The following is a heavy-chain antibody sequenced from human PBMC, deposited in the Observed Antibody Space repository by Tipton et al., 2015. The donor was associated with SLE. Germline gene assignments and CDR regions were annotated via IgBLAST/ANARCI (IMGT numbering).Heavy chain of an antibody. J-gene: IGHJ4*02. V-gene: IGHV3-23*03. Sequence: SLRLSCEASGFTFSAYAMSWVRQPPGKGLEWVSVIYSGDGGTYYADSVKGRFTISRDDSKNTLYLRMNSLRAEDTAVYYCARGFHYDFWSTYSNDKGPRTYYFDYWGQGRLVTVSS. CDR2: IYSGDGGT. D-gene: IGHD3-3*01. CDR3: ARGFHYDFWSTYSNDKGPRTYYFDY. CDR1: GFTFSAYA.